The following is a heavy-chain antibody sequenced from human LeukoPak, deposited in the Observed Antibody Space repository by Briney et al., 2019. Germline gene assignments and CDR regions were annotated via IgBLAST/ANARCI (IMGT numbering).Heavy chain of an antibody. CDR3: AKPLEKYTYGGNFDY. Sequence: GGSLRLSCEASGFTFSSYAMSWVRQAPGKGLAWVSVISSSADSTYYADSVKGRFTISRDNSKNTLFLQMSSLRGEDTAVYYCAKPLEKYTYGGNFDYWGQGILVTVSS. CDR2: ISSSADST. CDR1: GFTFSSYA. J-gene: IGHJ4*02. V-gene: IGHV3-23*01. D-gene: IGHD4-23*01.